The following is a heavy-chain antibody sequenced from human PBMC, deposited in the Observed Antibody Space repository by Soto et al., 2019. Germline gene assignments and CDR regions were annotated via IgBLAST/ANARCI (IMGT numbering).Heavy chain of an antibody. V-gene: IGHV1-24*01. CDR2: FDPEDGET. D-gene: IGHD5-12*01. J-gene: IGHJ6*02. CDR1: GYTLTELS. Sequence: GASVKVSCKVSGYTLTELSMHWVRQAPGKGLEWMGGFDPEDGETIYAQKFQGRVTMTEDTSTDTAYMELSSLRSEDTAVYYCATAVATIYSDGRRDGMSFWAQGTTDPGS. CDR3: ATAVATIYSDGRRDGMSF.